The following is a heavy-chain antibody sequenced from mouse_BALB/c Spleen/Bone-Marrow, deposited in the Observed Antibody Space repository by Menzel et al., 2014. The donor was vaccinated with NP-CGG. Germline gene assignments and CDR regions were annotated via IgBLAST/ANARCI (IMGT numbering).Heavy chain of an antibody. CDR1: GFNIKDTY. V-gene: IGHV14-3*02. CDR2: IDPANGNT. Sequence: VQLQQSGAELVKPGASVKLSCTASGFNIKDTYMHWVKQRPEQGLEWIGRIDPANGNTKYDPKFQGKATITADTSSNTAYLLLSSLTSEVTAVYYCALYYDYDVGYWGQGTTLTVSS. J-gene: IGHJ2*01. CDR3: ALYYDYDVGY. D-gene: IGHD2-4*01.